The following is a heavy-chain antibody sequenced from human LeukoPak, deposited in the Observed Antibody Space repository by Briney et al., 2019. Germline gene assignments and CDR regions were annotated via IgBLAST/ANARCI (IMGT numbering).Heavy chain of an antibody. D-gene: IGHD5-18*01. CDR2: MNPVSANT. CDR3: ARGGGYSYGALDY. CDR1: GYTFTSYD. V-gene: IGHV1-8*03. Sequence: ASVKVSCKASGYTFTSYDINWVRQATGQGLEWMGWMNPVSANTGYAQKFQGRVTITRNTSISTAYMELSSLRSEYTAVYYCARGGGYSYGALDYWGQGTPVTVSS. J-gene: IGHJ4*02.